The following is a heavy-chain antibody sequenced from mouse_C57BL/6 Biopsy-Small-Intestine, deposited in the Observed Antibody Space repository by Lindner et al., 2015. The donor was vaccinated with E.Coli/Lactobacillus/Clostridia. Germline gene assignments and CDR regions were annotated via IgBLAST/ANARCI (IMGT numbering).Heavy chain of an antibody. CDR3: TTGDTQLILPPWAFDI. CDR1: GYSLTDLT. Sequence: SVKVSCKVSGYSLTDLTMHWVRQAPGKGLEWMGSFDAQDGEAMYAHNFQGRVIMTEDPSTDTVYMELSSLRSEDTAVYFCTTGDTQLILPPWAFDIWGQGTMVTVS. CDR2: FDAQDGEA. V-gene: IGHV14-1*01. J-gene: IGHJ3*01. D-gene: IGHD3-3*01.